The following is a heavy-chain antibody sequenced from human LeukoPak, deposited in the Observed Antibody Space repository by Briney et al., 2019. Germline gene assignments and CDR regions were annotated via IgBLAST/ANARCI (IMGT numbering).Heavy chain of an antibody. J-gene: IGHJ4*02. CDR1: GFTFSNYA. V-gene: IGHV3-23*01. CDR2: ISGSGGST. Sequence: QSGGSLRLSCAASGFTFSNYAMSWVRLAPGKGLEWVSAISGSGGSTYYADSVKGRFTISRDNSKNTLYLQMNSLRAEDTAVYYCAKTSFWSGYWDYWGQGTLVTVSS. D-gene: IGHD3-3*01. CDR3: AKTSFWSGYWDY.